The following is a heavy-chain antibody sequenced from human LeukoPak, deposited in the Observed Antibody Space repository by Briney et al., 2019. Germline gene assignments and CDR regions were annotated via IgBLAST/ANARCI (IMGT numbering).Heavy chain of an antibody. CDR3: QGGDYYYGMDV. J-gene: IGHJ6*02. V-gene: IGHV3-23*01. Sequence: GWSLRLSCAASGFTFSDYAMHWVRQAPGKGLEWVSAISGSGGSTYYADSVKGRFTISRDNSKNTLYLQMNSLRAEDTAVYYCQGGDYYYGMDVWGQGTTVTVSS. D-gene: IGHD3-16*01. CDR2: ISGSGGST. CDR1: GFTFSDYA.